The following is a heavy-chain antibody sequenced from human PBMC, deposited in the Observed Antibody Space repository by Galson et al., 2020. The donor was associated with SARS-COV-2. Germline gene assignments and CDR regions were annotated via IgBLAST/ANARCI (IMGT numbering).Heavy chain of an antibody. V-gene: IGHV4-4*07. D-gene: IGHD3-10*01. CDR2: IYTSGST. J-gene: IGHJ6*02. CDR3: ARDLSYHYGSGLYYYYGMDV. CDR1: GGSISSYY. Sequence: SETLSLTCTVSGGSISSYYWSWIRQPAGKGLEWIGRIYTSGSTNYNPSLKSRVTMSVDTSKNQFSLKLSSVTAADTAVYYCARDLSYHYGSGLYYYYGMDVWGQGTTVTVSS.